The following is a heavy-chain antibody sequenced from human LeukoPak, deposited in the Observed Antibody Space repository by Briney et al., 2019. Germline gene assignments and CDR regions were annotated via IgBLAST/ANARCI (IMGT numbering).Heavy chain of an antibody. J-gene: IGHJ4*02. D-gene: IGHD6-13*01. Sequence: SVKVSCTASGFTFTSSAVQWVRQARGQRLEWIGWIVVGSGNTNYAQKFQERVTITRDMSTSTAYMELSSLRSEDTAVYYCAADRSNIAAAGTTFEMPPDYWGQGTLVTVSS. CDR3: AADRSNIAAAGTTFEMPPDY. CDR2: IVVGSGNT. CDR1: GFTFTSSA. V-gene: IGHV1-58*01.